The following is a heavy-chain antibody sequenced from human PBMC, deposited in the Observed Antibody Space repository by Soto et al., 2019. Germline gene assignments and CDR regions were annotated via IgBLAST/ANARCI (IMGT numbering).Heavy chain of an antibody. Sequence: SETLSLTCAVYGGSFSGYYGSWIRQPPVKGLEWIGEINHSGGTNYNPSLKSRVTISVDTSKNQFSLKLSSVTAADTAVFYCARLRWEQPWVFDYWGQGTLVTVSS. CDR2: INHSGGT. D-gene: IGHD1-26*01. V-gene: IGHV4-34*01. CDR3: ARLRWEQPWVFDY. CDR1: GGSFSGYY. J-gene: IGHJ4*02.